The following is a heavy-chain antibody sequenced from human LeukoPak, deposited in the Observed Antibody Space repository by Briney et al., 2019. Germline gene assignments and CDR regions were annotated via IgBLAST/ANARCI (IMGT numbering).Heavy chain of an antibody. D-gene: IGHD6-19*01. CDR1: GGSISSSSYS. CDR3: AREAIAVAGTNGYFDY. CDR2: IYYSGST. J-gene: IGHJ4*02. V-gene: IGHV4-39*07. Sequence: SETLSLTCTVSGGSISSSSYSWGWIRQPPGKGLEWIGSIYYSGSTYYNPSLKSRVTISVDTSKNQFSLKLSSVTAADTAVYYCAREAIAVAGTNGYFDYWGQGTLVTVSS.